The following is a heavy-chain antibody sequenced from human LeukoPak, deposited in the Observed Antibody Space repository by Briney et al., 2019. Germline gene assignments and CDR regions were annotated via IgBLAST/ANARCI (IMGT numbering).Heavy chain of an antibody. CDR3: ARGRMGKGIAAAGTWPFDY. Sequence: GGSLRLSCAASGFTFSSYAMHWVRQAPGKGLEWVAVISYDGSNKYYADSVKGRFTISRDNSKNTLYLQMGSLRAEDMAVYYCARGRMGKGIAAAGTWPFDYWGQGTLVTVSS. CDR1: GFTFSSYA. J-gene: IGHJ4*02. V-gene: IGHV3-30*14. CDR2: ISYDGSNK. D-gene: IGHD6-13*01.